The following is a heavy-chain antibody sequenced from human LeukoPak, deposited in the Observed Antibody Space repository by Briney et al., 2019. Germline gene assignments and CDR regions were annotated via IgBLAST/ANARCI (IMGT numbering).Heavy chain of an antibody. CDR3: ASGSLASYFDH. Sequence: ASVKVSCKASGYTFSGYYMHWVRQAPGQGLEWMGWINPNSGGTKYVQKFQGTVTMTRDTSISTAYMELSRLRSDDTAVYYCASGSLASYFDHWGQGTLVTVSS. CDR2: INPNSGGT. V-gene: IGHV1-2*02. D-gene: IGHD3-16*01. CDR1: GYTFSGYY. J-gene: IGHJ4*02.